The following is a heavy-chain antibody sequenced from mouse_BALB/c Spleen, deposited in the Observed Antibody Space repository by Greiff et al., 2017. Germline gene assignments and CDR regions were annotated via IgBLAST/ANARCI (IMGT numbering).Heavy chain of an antibody. Sequence: VQLQQPGAELVRPGASVKLSCKASGYTFTSYWINWVKQRPGQGLEWIGNIYPSDSYTNYNQKFKDKATLTVDKSSSTAYMQLSSPTSEDSAVYYCTRRYGSSYAMDYWGQGTSVTVSS. J-gene: IGHJ4*01. CDR3: TRRYGSSYAMDY. CDR1: GYTFTSYW. V-gene: IGHV1-69*02. CDR2: IYPSDSYT. D-gene: IGHD1-3*01.